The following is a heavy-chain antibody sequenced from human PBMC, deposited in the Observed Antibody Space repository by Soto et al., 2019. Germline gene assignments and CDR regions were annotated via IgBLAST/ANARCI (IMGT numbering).Heavy chain of an antibody. D-gene: IGHD2-8*02. CDR2: INHSGST. Sequence: SETLSLTCAVYGGSFSGYYWTWIRQPPGTGLEWIGEINHSGSTNYNPSLKRRVTISVDTSKNQFSLKLTSVTAADTAVYYCARDKITGLFDYWGQGTLVTVSS. CDR1: GGSFSGYY. V-gene: IGHV4-34*01. CDR3: ARDKITGLFDY. J-gene: IGHJ4*02.